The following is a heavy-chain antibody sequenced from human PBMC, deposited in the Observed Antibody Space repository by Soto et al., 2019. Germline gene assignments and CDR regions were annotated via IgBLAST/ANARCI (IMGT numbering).Heavy chain of an antibody. Sequence: EVQLLESGGGLVQPGGSLRLSCAASGFTFSSYAMTWVRRAPGKGLEWVSAISGSGNTTYYADSVKGRFTISRDSSKNTLYLQMNSLRAEDTAVYFCPKDLSSSWYPQYWGQGTLVTVSS. V-gene: IGHV3-23*01. CDR3: PKDLSSSWYPQY. CDR1: GFTFSSYA. D-gene: IGHD6-13*01. J-gene: IGHJ4*02. CDR2: ISGSGNTT.